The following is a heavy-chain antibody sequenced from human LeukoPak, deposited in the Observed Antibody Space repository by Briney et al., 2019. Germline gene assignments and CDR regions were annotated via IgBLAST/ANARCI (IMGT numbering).Heavy chain of an antibody. Sequence: PSETLSLTCTVSGGSIGNYSWSWIRQPPGKGLEWIGYIYYSVGTDYNPSLKSRVTISADTSKNQFSLRLTSVTAADTAVYYCARFRGRSAYYLDYWGQGSLVTVSS. V-gene: IGHV4-59*01. CDR2: IYYSVGT. J-gene: IGHJ4*02. D-gene: IGHD2-15*01. CDR1: GGSIGNYS. CDR3: ARFRGRSAYYLDY.